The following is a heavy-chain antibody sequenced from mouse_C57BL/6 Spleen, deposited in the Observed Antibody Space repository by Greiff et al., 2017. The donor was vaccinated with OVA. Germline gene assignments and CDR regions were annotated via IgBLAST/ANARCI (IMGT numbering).Heavy chain of an antibody. Sequence: EVQLQQSGPELVKPGASVKISCKASGYTFTDYYMNWVKQSPGKSLEWIGDINPNNGGTSYNQKFKGKATLTVDKSSSTAYMELRSLTSEDSAVYYCAKTKRASDYWGQGTSVTVSS. D-gene: IGHD3-1*01. CDR2: INPNNGGT. J-gene: IGHJ4*01. CDR3: AKTKRASDY. V-gene: IGHV1-26*01. CDR1: GYTFTDYY.